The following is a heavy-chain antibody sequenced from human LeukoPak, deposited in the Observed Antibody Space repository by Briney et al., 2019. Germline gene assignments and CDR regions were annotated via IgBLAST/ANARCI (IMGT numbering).Heavy chain of an antibody. CDR2: ISYDGSNK. Sequence: GGSLRLSCAASGFTFSSSSMNWVRQAPGKGLEWVAVISYDGSNKYYADSVKGRFTISRDNSKNTLYLQMNSLRAEDTAVYYCAKWGDYGDYGFDYWGQGTLVTVSS. J-gene: IGHJ4*02. CDR3: AKWGDYGDYGFDY. V-gene: IGHV3-30*18. CDR1: GFTFSSSS. D-gene: IGHD4-17*01.